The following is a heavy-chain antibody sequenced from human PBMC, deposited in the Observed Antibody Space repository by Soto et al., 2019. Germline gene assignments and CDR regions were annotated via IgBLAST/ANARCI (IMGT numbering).Heavy chain of an antibody. Sequence: GESQTISCRGSGCSIMSYLIILVRPLPGKGLEWMGRIDPSDSYTNYSPSFQGHVTISADKSISTAYLQWSSLKASDTAMYYCARHAPYYYGSGSYGDAFDILGQGTMVTGS. CDR1: GCSIMSYL. V-gene: IGHV5-10-1*01. J-gene: IGHJ3*02. D-gene: IGHD3-10*01. CDR3: ARHAPYYYGSGSYGDAFDI. CDR2: IDPSDSYT.